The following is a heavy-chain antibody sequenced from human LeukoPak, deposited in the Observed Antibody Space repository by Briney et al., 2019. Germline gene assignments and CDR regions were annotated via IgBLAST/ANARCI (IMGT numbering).Heavy chain of an antibody. Sequence: XXXAXXGXXFXSYAXSWVRQAPGKGLEWVSAISGSGGSTYYADSVKGRFTISRDNSKNTLYLQMNGLRAEDTAVYYCAKLHSGSPGSDYWGQXTL. CDR3: AKLHSGSPGSDY. CDR1: GXXFXSYA. J-gene: IGHJ4*02. D-gene: IGHD1-26*01. V-gene: IGHV3-23*01. CDR2: ISGSGGST.